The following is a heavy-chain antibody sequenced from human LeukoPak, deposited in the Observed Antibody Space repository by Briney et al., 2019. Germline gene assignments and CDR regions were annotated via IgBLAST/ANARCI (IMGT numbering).Heavy chain of an antibody. V-gene: IGHV2-5*02. J-gene: IGHJ1*01. CDR1: GFSLSTSGVG. CDR2: IYWDDDK. CDR3: AHEIAGDGPLQH. D-gene: IGHD6-13*01. Sequence: SGPTLVKPTQTLTLTCTFSGFSLSTSGVGVGWIRQPPGKALEWLALIYWDDDKRYSSSLKSRVTITKDTSKNQVVLTMTNMDPVDTATYYCAHEIAGDGPLQHWGQGTLVTVSS.